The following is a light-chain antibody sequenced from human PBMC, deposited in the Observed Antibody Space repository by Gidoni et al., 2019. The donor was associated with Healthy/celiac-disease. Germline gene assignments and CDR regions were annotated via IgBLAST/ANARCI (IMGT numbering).Light chain of an antibody. Sequence: EIVLTQSPGTLSLSPGERATLSCRASQSVSSSYLAWYQQKPGQAPRLLIYGASSRATGIPDRFSGSGSGTDFTLTTSRLEPEDFAVYYCQQYGSSPHTFGQGPSWRSN. J-gene: IGKJ2*01. CDR2: GAS. CDR1: QSVSSSY. V-gene: IGKV3-20*01. CDR3: QQYGSSPHT.